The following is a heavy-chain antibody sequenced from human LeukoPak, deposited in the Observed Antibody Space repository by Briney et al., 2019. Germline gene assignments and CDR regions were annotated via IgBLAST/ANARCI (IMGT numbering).Heavy chain of an antibody. CDR3: TRPDDYGDYGSPQN. Sequence: GGSLRLSCTASGFTFCDYAMSWFRQAPGKGLEWVGFIRSKAYGGTTEYAASVKGRFTISRDDSKSIAYLQMNSLKTEDTAVYYCTRPDDYGDYGSPQNWGQGTLVTASS. J-gene: IGHJ4*02. CDR1: GFTFCDYA. D-gene: IGHD4-17*01. CDR2: IRSKAYGGTT. V-gene: IGHV3-49*03.